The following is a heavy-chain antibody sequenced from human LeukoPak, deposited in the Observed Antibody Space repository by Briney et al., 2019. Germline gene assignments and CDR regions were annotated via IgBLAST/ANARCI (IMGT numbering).Heavy chain of an antibody. CDR1: GGSISTYY. D-gene: IGHD6-13*01. J-gene: IGHJ6*02. CDR2: IYYSGSA. Sequence: SETLSLTCTVSGGSISTYYWDWIRQPPGKGLEWIGYIYYSGSANYNPSLKSRVTISVDTSKNQFSLKLSSVTAADTAVYYCARDRRIAAADYYYYYGMDVWAKGPRSPSP. V-gene: IGHV4-59*01. CDR3: ARDRRIAAADYYYYYGMDV.